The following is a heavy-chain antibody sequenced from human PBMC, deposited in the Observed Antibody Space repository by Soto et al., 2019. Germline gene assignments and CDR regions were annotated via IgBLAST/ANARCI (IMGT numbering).Heavy chain of an antibody. CDR3: APYSSSWYAGY. J-gene: IGHJ4*02. D-gene: IGHD6-13*01. Sequence: GGSLRLSCAASGFTFSSYVMSWVRQAPGKGLEWVSAISGSGGSTYYADSVKGRFTISRDNSKNTLYLQMNSLRAEDTAVYYCAPYSSSWYAGYWGQGTLVTVSS. V-gene: IGHV3-23*01. CDR1: GFTFSSYV. CDR2: ISGSGGST.